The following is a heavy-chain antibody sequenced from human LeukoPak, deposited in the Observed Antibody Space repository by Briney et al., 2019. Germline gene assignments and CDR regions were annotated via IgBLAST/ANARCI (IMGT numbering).Heavy chain of an antibody. CDR1: GYTFTSYD. Sequence: ASVKVSCKASGYTFTSYDINWVRQATGQGLEWMGWMNPNSGNTGYAQKFQGRATMTRNTSISTAYKELSSLRSEDTAVYYCARQTQVVVAATRSCDYYYYMDVWRKGTTVTVSS. V-gene: IGHV1-8*01. CDR3: ARQTQVVVAATRSCDYYYYMDV. D-gene: IGHD2-15*01. J-gene: IGHJ6*03. CDR2: MNPNSGNT.